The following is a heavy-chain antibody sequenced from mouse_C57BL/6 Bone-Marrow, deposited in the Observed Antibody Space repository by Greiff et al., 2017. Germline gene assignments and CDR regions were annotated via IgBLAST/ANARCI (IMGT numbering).Heavy chain of an antibody. J-gene: IGHJ2*01. CDR1: GYSFTGYY. D-gene: IGHD1-1*01. CDR2: INPSTGGT. V-gene: IGHV1-42*01. CDR3: ARAAGTLFDY. Sequence: EVQLQQSGPELVKPGASVKISCKASGYSFTGYYMNWVKQSPEKSLEWIGEINPSTGGTTYNQKFKAKATLTVDKSSSTAYMQLKSLTSEDSADYYCARAAGTLFDYWGQGTTLTVSS.